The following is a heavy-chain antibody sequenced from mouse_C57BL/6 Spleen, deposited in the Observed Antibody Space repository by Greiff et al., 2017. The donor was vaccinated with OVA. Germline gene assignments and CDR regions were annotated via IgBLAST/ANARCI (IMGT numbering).Heavy chain of an antibody. J-gene: IGHJ1*03. CDR3: ARPEIYYGSSYGYFDV. V-gene: IGHV1-42*01. CDR1: GYSFTGYY. D-gene: IGHD1-1*01. CDR2: INPSTGGT. Sequence: VQLQQSGPELVKPGASVKISCKASGYSFTGYYMNWVKQSPEKSLEWIGEINPSTGGTTYNQKFKAKATLTVDKSSSTAYMQLKSLTSEDSAVYYCARPEIYYGSSYGYFDVWGTGTTVTVSS.